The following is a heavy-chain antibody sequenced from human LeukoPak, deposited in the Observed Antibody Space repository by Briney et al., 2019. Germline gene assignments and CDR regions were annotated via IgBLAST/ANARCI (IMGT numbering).Heavy chain of an antibody. CDR3: ASSLAVAGIDY. D-gene: IGHD6-19*01. V-gene: IGHV4-34*01. Sequence: PSETLSLTCAVYGGXFSGYYCSWIRQPPGKGLEWIGEINHSGSTNYNPSLKSRVTISVDTSKNQFSLKLSSVTAADTAVYYCASSLAVAGIDYWGQGTLVTVSS. CDR1: GGXFSGYY. CDR2: INHSGST. J-gene: IGHJ4*02.